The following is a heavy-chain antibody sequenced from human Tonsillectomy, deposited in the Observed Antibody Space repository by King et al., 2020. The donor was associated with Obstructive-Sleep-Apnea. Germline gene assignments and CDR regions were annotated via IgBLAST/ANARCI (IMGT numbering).Heavy chain of an antibody. Sequence: VQLVESGGGLVQRGGSLRLSCAASGFTFSTYAMSWVRQAPGKGLEWVSAIRDSGSSTYYADSVKGRFTISRDNSRITLYLQMNSLRAEDTAVYYCAKGGICSGVSCYSGTSNFDSWGQGTLVTVSS. CDR1: GFTFSTYA. J-gene: IGHJ4*02. CDR3: AKGGICSGVSCYSGTSNFDS. D-gene: IGHD2-15*01. CDR2: IRDSGSST. V-gene: IGHV3-23*04.